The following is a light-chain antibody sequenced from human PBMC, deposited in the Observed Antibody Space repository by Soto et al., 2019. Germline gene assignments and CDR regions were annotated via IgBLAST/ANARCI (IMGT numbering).Light chain of an antibody. J-gene: IGKJ1*01. Sequence: IQLTQSPSSLSASVGDRVTITCRASQGVRSYLAWFQQRPGKAPKLLIFGASTLQNGVPARFSGGGFGTEFTLTIGSLEPEDFAVYYCHQRQSWPRTFGQGTKVDIK. CDR3: HQRQSWPRT. CDR1: QGVRSY. CDR2: GAS. V-gene: IGKV1-9*01.